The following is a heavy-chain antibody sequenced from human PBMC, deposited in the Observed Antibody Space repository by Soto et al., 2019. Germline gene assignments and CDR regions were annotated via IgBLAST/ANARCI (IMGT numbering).Heavy chain of an antibody. V-gene: IGHV1-69*14. CDR2: IIPVLGTP. Sequence: QVHLVRSSAEVNKPGSSVKVSCKASGGTFTSTAFSWVRQAPGQGLEWMGGIIPVLGTPNYAQKFQARVTITADTPTTTVHMELSSLRSDDTAVYYCASSAGLDHLLNYYGLNVWGQGTTVTVSS. D-gene: IGHD6-13*01. J-gene: IGHJ6*02. CDR3: ASSAGLDHLLNYYGLNV. CDR1: GGTFTSTA.